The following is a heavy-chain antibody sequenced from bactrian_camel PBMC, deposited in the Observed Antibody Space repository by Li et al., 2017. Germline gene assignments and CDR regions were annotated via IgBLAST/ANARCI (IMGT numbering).Heavy chain of an antibody. D-gene: IGHD7*01. CDR2: INSEDNSI. J-gene: IGHJ4*01. CDR1: GFTDSNYC. V-gene: IGHV3S1*01. Sequence: QVQLVESGGGSVQAGGSLRLSCAGSGFTDSNYCMAWFRQTPGKEREGVAAINSEDNSIYTDAVTGRFAITRDNAKNTVYLQMNDLKPEDTAVYYCARDKDYVIGGRYNPDSQGTQVTVS.